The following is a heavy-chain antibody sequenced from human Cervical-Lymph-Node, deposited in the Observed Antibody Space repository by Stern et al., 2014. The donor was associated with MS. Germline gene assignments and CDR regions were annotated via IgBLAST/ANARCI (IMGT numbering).Heavy chain of an antibody. D-gene: IGHD3-22*01. CDR3: ARARYSDSSGYTDY. CDR2: TSYDGSDK. V-gene: IGHV3-30*04. CDR1: GFTFSSYA. Sequence: MQLVESGGGVVQPGRSLRLSCAASGFTFSSYAMHWVRQAPGKGLEWVTLTSYDGSDKFYGDSVKGRFSISRDNSKNTVYLQMDSLRAEDTAVYYCARARYSDSSGYTDYWGQGTLVTVSS. J-gene: IGHJ4*02.